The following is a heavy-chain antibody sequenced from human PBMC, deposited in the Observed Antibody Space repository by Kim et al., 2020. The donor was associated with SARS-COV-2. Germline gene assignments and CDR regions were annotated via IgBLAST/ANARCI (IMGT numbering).Heavy chain of an antibody. V-gene: IGHV4-31*03. CDR3: ASYGDYGRYYFDY. J-gene: IGHJ4*02. Sequence: SETLSLTCTVSGGSISSGGYYWSWIRQHPGKGLEWIGYIYYSGSTYYNPSLKSRVTISVDTSKNQFSLKLSSVTAADTAVYYCASYGDYGRYYFDYWGQGTLVTVSS. D-gene: IGHD4-17*01. CDR2: IYYSGST. CDR1: GGSISSGGYY.